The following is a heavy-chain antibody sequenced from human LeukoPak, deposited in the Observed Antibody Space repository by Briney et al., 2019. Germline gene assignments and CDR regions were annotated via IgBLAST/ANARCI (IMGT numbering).Heavy chain of an antibody. V-gene: IGHV1-8*03. D-gene: IGHD6-6*01. Sequence: ASVKVSCKASGYTFTSYDINWVRQATGQGLEWMGWMNPNSGNTGYAQKFQGRVTITRNTSISTAYMELSSLRSEDTAVYYCARGPYSSSSGEFDYWGQGTLVTVSS. CDR3: ARGPYSSSSGEFDY. CDR1: GYTFTSYD. CDR2: MNPNSGNT. J-gene: IGHJ4*02.